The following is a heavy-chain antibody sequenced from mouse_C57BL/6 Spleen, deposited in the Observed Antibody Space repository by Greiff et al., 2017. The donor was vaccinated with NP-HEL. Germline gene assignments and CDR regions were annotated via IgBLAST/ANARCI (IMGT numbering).Heavy chain of an antibody. Sequence: VQLQQPGAELVKPGASVKLSCKASGYTFTSYWMHWVKQRPGQGLEWIGMIHPNSGSTNYNEKFKSKATLTVDKSSSTAYMQLSSLTSEDSAVYYCARETGNDYDGDWYFDVWGTGTTVTVSS. V-gene: IGHV1-64*01. J-gene: IGHJ1*03. D-gene: IGHD2-4*01. CDR1: GYTFTSYW. CDR3: ARETGNDYDGDWYFDV. CDR2: IHPNSGST.